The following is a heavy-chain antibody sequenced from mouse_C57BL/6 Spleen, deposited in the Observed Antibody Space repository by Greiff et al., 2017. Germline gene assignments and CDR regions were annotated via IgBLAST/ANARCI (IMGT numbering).Heavy chain of an antibody. CDR1: GYTFTDYE. CDR3: TRVYSNYVDYFDY. Sequence: VKLQQSGAELVRPGASVTLSCKASGYTFTDYEMHWVKQTPVHGLEWIGAIDPETGGTAYNQKFKGKAILTADKSSSTAYMELRSLTSEDSAVYYCTRVYSNYVDYFDYWGQGTTLTVSS. D-gene: IGHD2-5*01. V-gene: IGHV1-15*01. CDR2: IDPETGGT. J-gene: IGHJ2*01.